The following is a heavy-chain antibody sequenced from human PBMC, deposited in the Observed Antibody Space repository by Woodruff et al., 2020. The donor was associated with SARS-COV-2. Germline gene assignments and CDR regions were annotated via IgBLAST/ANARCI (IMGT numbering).Heavy chain of an antibody. J-gene: IGHJ6*03. D-gene: IGHD1-1*01. CDR3: ARSGTFYYYYYMDV. Sequence: DRVAVISYDGSNKYYADSVKGRFTISRDNSKNTLYLQMNSLRAEDTAVYYCARSGTFYYYYYMDVWG. CDR2: ISYDGSNK. V-gene: IGHV3-30*01.